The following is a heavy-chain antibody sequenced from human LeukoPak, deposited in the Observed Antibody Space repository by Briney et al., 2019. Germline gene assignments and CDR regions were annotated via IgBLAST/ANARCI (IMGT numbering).Heavy chain of an antibody. Sequence: PGASVKVSCKASGYTFTSYDVNWVRQAAGQGLEWIGWMRPNNGNSGYAQKFQGRVTMTRDTSINTAYMELRSLTSEDTAVYYCARGPPGSTSSDYWGQGTLVTISS. CDR3: ARGPPGSTSSDY. CDR1: GYTFTSYD. J-gene: IGHJ4*02. V-gene: IGHV1-8*01. CDR2: MRPNNGNS. D-gene: IGHD1-26*01.